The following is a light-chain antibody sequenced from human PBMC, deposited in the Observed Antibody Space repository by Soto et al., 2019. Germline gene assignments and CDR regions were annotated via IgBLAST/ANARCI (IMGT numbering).Light chain of an antibody. Sequence: IVMTQSPATLSVSPGESATLSCRASQNIYYNVAWYQHRPGQAPRLLIYRASTRATGVPARFSGSGSGTEFTLTISSLQSEDFVVYHCQQYGDLPPTFGQGTKVDIK. CDR2: RAS. CDR3: QQYGDLPPT. V-gene: IGKV3-15*01. CDR1: QNIYYN. J-gene: IGKJ1*01.